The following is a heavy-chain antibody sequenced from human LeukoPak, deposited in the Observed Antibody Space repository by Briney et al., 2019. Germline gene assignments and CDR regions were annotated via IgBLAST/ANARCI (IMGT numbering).Heavy chain of an antibody. CDR3: VRHRGAWTVHDAFAM. Sequence: GGSLRLSCEGSGFILSSYNLNWVRQAPGKGLEWLSYIRSGGQTVYYADSVKGRLTISRDNAKNSLFLQLNRLRAGDTAVYYCVRHRGAWTVHDAFAMWGQGTMF. J-gene: IGHJ3*02. CDR1: GFILSSYN. CDR2: IRSGGQTV. V-gene: IGHV3-48*04. D-gene: IGHD4-11*01.